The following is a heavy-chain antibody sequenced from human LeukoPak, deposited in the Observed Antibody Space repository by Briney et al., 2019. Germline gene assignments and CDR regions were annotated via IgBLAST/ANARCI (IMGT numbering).Heavy chain of an antibody. CDR1: GESFSGYY. V-gene: IGHV4-34*01. D-gene: IGHD5-18*01. CDR2: INRSGST. Sequence: PSETLSLTCAVYGESFSGYYWSWIRQPPGKGLEWIGEINRSGSTNYNPSLKSRVTISVDTSKNQFSLKLSSVTAADTAVYYCARTLIGYSYGYFDYWGQGTLVTVSS. J-gene: IGHJ4*02. CDR3: ARTLIGYSYGYFDY.